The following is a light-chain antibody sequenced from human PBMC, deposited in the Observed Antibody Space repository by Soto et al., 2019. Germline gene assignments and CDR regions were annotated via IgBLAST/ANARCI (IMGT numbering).Light chain of an antibody. Sequence: DIQMTQSPSTLSASVGDRVTITCRASQTISSWLAWYQQKPGTAPKLLIYHASTLESGAPSRFSGSGSGTEITLTISSLQPDDFATYYCQQYNSYSFGQGTKVDI. CDR2: HAS. CDR3: QQYNSYS. V-gene: IGKV1-5*01. J-gene: IGKJ1*01. CDR1: QTISSW.